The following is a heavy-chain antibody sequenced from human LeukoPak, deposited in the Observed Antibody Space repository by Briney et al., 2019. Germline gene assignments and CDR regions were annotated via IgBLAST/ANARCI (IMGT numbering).Heavy chain of an antibody. V-gene: IGHV3-53*01. Sequence: GGSLRLSCAASGFTVSSDYMSWVRQAPGKELQWVSILYSGGATYYADSVKGRFTISRDNSKNTLYLQMSSLRAEDTAVYYCAMRDTSGYYYPFDYWGQGALVTVSS. CDR1: GFTVSSDY. J-gene: IGHJ4*02. D-gene: IGHD3-9*01. CDR3: AMRDTSGYYYPFDY. CDR2: LYSGGAT.